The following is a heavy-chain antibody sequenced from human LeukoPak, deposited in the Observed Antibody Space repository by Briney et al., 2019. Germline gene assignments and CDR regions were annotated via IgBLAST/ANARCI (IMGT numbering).Heavy chain of an antibody. V-gene: IGHV3-33*01. CDR3: ARGSWDDYVWGSHPSDY. Sequence: PGGSLRLSCAASGFTFSSYGMHWVRQAPGKGLEWVAVIWYDGSNKYYADSVKGRFTISRDNSKNTLYLQMNSLRAEDTAVYYCARGSWDDYVWGSHPSDYWGQGTLVTVSS. J-gene: IGHJ4*02. CDR2: IWYDGSNK. D-gene: IGHD3-16*01. CDR1: GFTFSSYG.